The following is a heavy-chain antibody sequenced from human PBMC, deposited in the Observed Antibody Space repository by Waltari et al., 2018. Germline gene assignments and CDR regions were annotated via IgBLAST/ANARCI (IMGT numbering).Heavy chain of an antibody. Sequence: QVQLVQSGAEVKKPGSSVKVSCKASGGTFSSYAISWVRQAPGQGLEWMGGIIPIFGTENYAQKFHGRVTITADESTSTAYMELSSLRSEDTAVYYCARSPPGYSYGYDYFDYWGQGTLVTVSS. V-gene: IGHV1-69*01. CDR3: ARSPPGYSYGYDYFDY. J-gene: IGHJ4*02. CDR2: IIPIFGTE. D-gene: IGHD5-18*01. CDR1: GGTFSSYA.